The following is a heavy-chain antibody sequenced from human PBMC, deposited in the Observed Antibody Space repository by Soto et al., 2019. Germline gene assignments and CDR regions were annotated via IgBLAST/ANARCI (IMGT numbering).Heavy chain of an antibody. CDR3: ARGIAVAGTDDY. Sequence: ASVKVSCKASGYTFTTYDINWVRQTTGQGLEWMGRMIPKSGITDYAQKFQGRVTITADKSTSTAYMELSSLRSEDTAVYYCARGIAVAGTDDYWGQGTLVTVSS. V-gene: IGHV1-8*01. D-gene: IGHD6-19*01. J-gene: IGHJ4*02. CDR2: MIPKSGIT. CDR1: GYTFTTYD.